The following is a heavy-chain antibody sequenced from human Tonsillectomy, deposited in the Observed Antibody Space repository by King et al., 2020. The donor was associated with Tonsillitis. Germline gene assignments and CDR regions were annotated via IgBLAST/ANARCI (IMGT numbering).Heavy chain of an antibody. CDR3: ARNYDLWSGYYSGSNWFDP. Sequence: QLQESGPGLVKPSETLSLTCTVSGSSISSSSYYWGWIRQPPGKGLEWIGSIYYSGSTYYNPSLKSRVTISVDTSKNQFSLKLSSVTAADTAVYYCARNYDLWSGYYSGSNWFDPWGQGALVTVSS. CDR2: IYYSGST. V-gene: IGHV4-39*01. D-gene: IGHD3-3*01. J-gene: IGHJ5*02. CDR1: GSSISSSSYY.